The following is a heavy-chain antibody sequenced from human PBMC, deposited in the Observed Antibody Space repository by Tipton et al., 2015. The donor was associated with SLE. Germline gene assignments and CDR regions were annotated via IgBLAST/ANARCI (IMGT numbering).Heavy chain of an antibody. V-gene: IGHV3-9*01. Sequence: SLRLSCTASGSMFDDYAMHWVRQGPGKGLEWVSSVSWNSGSIGYADSVKGRFTISRDNAKNSLYLQMNSLRSDDTAFYYCVARDSSLTHEETDIWGQGTMVTVSS. CDR3: VARDSSLTHEETDI. J-gene: IGHJ3*02. CDR1: GSMFDDYA. D-gene: IGHD3-22*01. CDR2: VSWNSGSI.